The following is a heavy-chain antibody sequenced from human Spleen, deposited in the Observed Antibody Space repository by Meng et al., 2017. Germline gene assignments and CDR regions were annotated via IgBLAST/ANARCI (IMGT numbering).Heavy chain of an antibody. CDR2: IYYSGST. CDR3: ARVNYYDSSGQNWYFDL. V-gene: IGHV4-31*03. D-gene: IGHD3-22*01. CDR1: SCSILSGGYS. J-gene: IGHJ2*01. Sequence: QASGPGLGEPPQLLSLTCTVSSCSILSGGYSWSWIRQHPGKGLEWIGHIYYSGSTYYNPSLKSRITISVDTSKNQFSLKLSSVTAADTAVYYCARVNYYDSSGQNWYFDLWGRGTLVTVSS.